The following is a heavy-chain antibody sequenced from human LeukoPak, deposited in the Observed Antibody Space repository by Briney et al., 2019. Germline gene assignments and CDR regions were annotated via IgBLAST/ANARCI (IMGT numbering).Heavy chain of an antibody. CDR1: GGSISSSSYY. J-gene: IGHJ4*02. Sequence: SETLSLTCTVSGGSISSSSYYWSWIRQPAGKGLEWIGRIYTSGSTNYNPSLKSRVTMSVDTSKNQFSLKLSSVTAADTAVYYCARAPGIAAAGPGGFDYWGQGTLVTVSS. V-gene: IGHV4-61*02. D-gene: IGHD6-13*01. CDR2: IYTSGST. CDR3: ARAPGIAAAGPGGFDY.